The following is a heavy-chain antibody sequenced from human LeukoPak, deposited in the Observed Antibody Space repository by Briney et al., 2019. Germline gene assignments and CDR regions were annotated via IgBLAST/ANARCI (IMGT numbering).Heavy chain of an antibody. CDR2: INSDGSST. V-gene: IGHV3-74*01. CDR1: GFTFSSYW. D-gene: IGHD3-10*01. CDR3: AKDSITMVRGATDY. Sequence: GGSLRLSCAASGFTFSSYWMHWVRQAPGKGLVWVSRINSDGSSTSYADSVKGRFTISRDNSKNTLYLQMNSLRAEDTAVYYCAKDSITMVRGATDYWGQGTLVTVSS. J-gene: IGHJ4*02.